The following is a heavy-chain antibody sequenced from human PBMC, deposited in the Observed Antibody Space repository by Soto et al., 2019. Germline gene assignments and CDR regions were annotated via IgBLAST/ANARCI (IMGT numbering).Heavy chain of an antibody. V-gene: IGHV4-34*01. Sequence: PSETLSLTCAVDGGSLSGYYWSWIRQPPGKGLEWIGEINHSGSTNYTPSPKSRLIMSIDTSKNQFSLRLISVTAADSAVYYCAREPFLPMARHDYWGQGALVTVSS. CDR1: GGSLSGYY. CDR2: INHSGST. J-gene: IGHJ4*02. D-gene: IGHD3-10*01. CDR3: AREPFLPMARHDY.